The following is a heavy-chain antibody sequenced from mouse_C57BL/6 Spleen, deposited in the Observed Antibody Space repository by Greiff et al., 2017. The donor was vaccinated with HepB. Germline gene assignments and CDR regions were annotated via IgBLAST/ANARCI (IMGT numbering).Heavy chain of an antibody. V-gene: IGHV1-80*01. Sequence: QVHVKQSGAELVKPGASVKISCKASGYAFSSYWMNWVKQRPGKGLEWIGQIYPGDGDTNYNGKFKGKATLTADKSSSTAYMQLSSLTSEDSAVYFCARKGLSYYYAMDYWGQGTSVTVSS. CDR2: IYPGDGDT. CDR1: GYAFSSYW. CDR3: ARKGLSYYYAMDY. J-gene: IGHJ4*01. D-gene: IGHD2-2*01.